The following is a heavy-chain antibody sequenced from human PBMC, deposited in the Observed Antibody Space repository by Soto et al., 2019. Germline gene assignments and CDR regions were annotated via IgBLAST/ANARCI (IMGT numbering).Heavy chain of an antibody. D-gene: IGHD2-15*01. Sequence: SETLSLTCAVYGGSFSGYYWSWIRQPPGKGLEWIGEINHSGSTNYNPSLKSRVTISVDTSKNQFSLKLSSVTAADTAVYYCARVSNCSGGSCFGGSFDYWGQGTLVTVSS. CDR1: GGSFSGYY. CDR3: ARVSNCSGGSCFGGSFDY. V-gene: IGHV4-34*01. J-gene: IGHJ4*02. CDR2: INHSGST.